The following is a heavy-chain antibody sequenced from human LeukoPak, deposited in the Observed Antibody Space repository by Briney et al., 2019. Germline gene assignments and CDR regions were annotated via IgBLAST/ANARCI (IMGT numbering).Heavy chain of an antibody. Sequence: GGSLRLSCAASGFTFDDYAMHWVRQAPGKGLEWVSGISWNSGSIGYADSVKGRFTISRDNAKNSLYLQMNSLRAEDMALYYCAKGGGPGYSYGFLQHWGQGTLVTVSS. CDR3: AKGGGPGYSYGFLQH. V-gene: IGHV3-9*03. J-gene: IGHJ1*01. CDR2: ISWNSGSI. CDR1: GFTFDDYA. D-gene: IGHD5-18*01.